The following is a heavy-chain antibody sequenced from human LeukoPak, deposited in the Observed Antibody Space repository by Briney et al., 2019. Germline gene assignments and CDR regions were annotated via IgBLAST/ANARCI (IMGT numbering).Heavy chain of an antibody. J-gene: IGHJ4*02. D-gene: IGHD3-3*01. CDR3: ARDGRTIFGVVTFDY. Sequence: PSETLSLTCTVSGGSISSSSYYWGWIRQPPGKGQEWIGSIYYSGSTYYNPSLKSRVTISVDTSKNQFSLKLSSVTAADTAVYYCARDGRTIFGVVTFDYWGQGTLVTVSS. CDR1: GGSISSSSYY. CDR2: IYYSGST. V-gene: IGHV4-39*07.